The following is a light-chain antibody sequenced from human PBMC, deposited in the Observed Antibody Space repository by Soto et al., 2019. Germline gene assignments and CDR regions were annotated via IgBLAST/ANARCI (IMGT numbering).Light chain of an antibody. CDR3: QQYNNWPPGT. Sequence: EIVMTQSPATLSVSPGESATVSCRATKTLSDNLAWYQQKPGQSPRLLIYAASTRATGIPARFSGSGSGTEFTLTISNLQSEDFAIYYCQQYNNWPPGTFGQGTKVEVK. CDR1: KTLSDN. V-gene: IGKV3-15*01. CDR2: AAS. J-gene: IGKJ1*01.